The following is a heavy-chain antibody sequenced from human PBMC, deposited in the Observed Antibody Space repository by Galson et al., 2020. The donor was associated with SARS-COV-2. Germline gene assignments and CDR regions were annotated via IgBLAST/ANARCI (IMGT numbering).Heavy chain of an antibody. CDR2: ITHTGST. V-gene: IGHV4-34*01. Sequence: SETLSLTCAVYGESFSDYHWNWIRQSPGKGLEWIGEITHTGSTSYNPSLKSRVSMSVDTSKNQFSLKLTSVTAADTAVYFCVRARRERVYSGTFPNFFYSWFMDVCGSGTTVIVSS. D-gene: IGHD2-15*01. CDR3: VRARRERVYSGTFPNFFYSWFMDV. CDR1: GESFSDYH. J-gene: IGHJ6*03.